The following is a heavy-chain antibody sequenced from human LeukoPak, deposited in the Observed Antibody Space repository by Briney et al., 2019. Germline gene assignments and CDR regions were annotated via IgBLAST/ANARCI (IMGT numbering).Heavy chain of an antibody. J-gene: IGHJ3*02. CDR3: ARHRAATMVRGVTFDI. CDR1: GYSFTSYW. V-gene: IGHV5-51*01. Sequence: GESLKISCKGSGYSFTSYWIGWVRQMPGKGLEWMGIIYPGDSDTRYSPSFQGQVTISADKSISTAYLQWSSLKASDTAMYYCARHRAATMVRGVTFDIWGQGTMVTVSS. D-gene: IGHD3-10*01. CDR2: IYPGDSDT.